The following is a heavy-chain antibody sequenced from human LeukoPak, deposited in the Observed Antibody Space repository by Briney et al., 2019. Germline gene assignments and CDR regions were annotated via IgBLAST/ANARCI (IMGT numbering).Heavy chain of an antibody. J-gene: IGHJ6*03. D-gene: IGHD2-15*01. Sequence: ASVKVSCKASGYTFTSYYVHWVRQAPGQGLEWMGIINPSGGSTSCAQKFQGRVTMTGDMSTSTLYMELSSLRSEDTAVYYCAGEGYCSGGSCYSGGEYYYMDVWGKGTTVTVSS. CDR2: INPSGGST. CDR1: GYTFTSYY. V-gene: IGHV1-46*03. CDR3: AGEGYCSGGSCYSGGEYYYMDV.